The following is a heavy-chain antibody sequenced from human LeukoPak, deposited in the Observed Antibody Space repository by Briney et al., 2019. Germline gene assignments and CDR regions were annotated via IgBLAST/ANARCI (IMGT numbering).Heavy chain of an antibody. J-gene: IGHJ4*02. CDR3: AGYGGDWYHDS. V-gene: IGHV4-34*01. CDR2: VTYRGKT. D-gene: IGHD6-19*01. Sequence: SETLSLTCAVYGSFDIYYWTIVRRPPGKGLEWVGEVTYRGKTDYNPSLKSRVSISVDRTTQQFSLRLASVTVADTAVYYCAGYGGDWYHDSWGQGTLIIVSS. CDR1: GSFDIYY.